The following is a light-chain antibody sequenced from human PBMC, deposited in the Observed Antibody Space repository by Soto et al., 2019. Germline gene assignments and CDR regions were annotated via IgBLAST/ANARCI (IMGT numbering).Light chain of an antibody. Sequence: IQLTRSPSSLSASVGDRVTITCRASQNIRNLLAWYQQKPGKAPKPLIYDASTLKTGVPSRFSGSGSGSEFNFTITGLQPDDFATYFCQQYNTYSTFGQGTRLEIK. CDR1: QNIRNL. J-gene: IGKJ5*01. CDR3: QQYNTYST. V-gene: IGKV1-5*01. CDR2: DAS.